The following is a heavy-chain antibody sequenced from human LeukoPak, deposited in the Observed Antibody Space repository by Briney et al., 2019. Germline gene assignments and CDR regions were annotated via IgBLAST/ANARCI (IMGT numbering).Heavy chain of an antibody. CDR3: AKDPTYDSSYFDY. CDR1: GFTFSSYG. CDR2: IRYDGSNK. D-gene: IGHD3-22*01. Sequence: GGSLRLSCVASGFTFSSYGMHWVRQAPGKGLEWVSFIRYDGSNKYYADSVKGRLTISRDNSKNTLYLQMNSLRAEDTAVYYCAKDPTYDSSYFDYWGQGTLVTVSS. J-gene: IGHJ4*02. V-gene: IGHV3-30*02.